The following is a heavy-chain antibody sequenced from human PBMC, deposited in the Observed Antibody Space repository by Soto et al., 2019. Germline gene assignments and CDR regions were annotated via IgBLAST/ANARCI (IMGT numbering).Heavy chain of an antibody. Sequence: QVQLVESGGGVVQPGRSLRLSCAASGFTFSSYAMHWVRQAPGKGLEWVAVISYDGSNKYYADSVKGRFTISRDNSKNTLYLQMNSLRAEDTAVYYCARDTTPELTPYYYYYGMDVWRQGTTVTVSS. J-gene: IGHJ6*02. CDR3: ARDTTPELTPYYYYYGMDV. V-gene: IGHV3-30-3*01. CDR1: GFTFSSYA. D-gene: IGHD1-26*01. CDR2: ISYDGSNK.